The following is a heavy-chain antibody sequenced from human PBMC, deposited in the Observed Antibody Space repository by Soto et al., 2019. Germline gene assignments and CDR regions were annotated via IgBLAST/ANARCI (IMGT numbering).Heavy chain of an antibody. CDR1: GYSISSGRHY. V-gene: IGHV4-31*03. Sequence: SSETLSLTCNVSGYSISSGRHYWSWIRQSSGKGLEWIGYIYHTGSTYYNASLKSRLTISVDTSKNQFSLKLSSVSAADTAVYYCARLRGRFSSRDGGYYFDSWGQGTLVPVSS. J-gene: IGHJ4*02. CDR3: ARLRGRFSSRDGGYYFDS. CDR2: IYHTGST. D-gene: IGHD6-13*01.